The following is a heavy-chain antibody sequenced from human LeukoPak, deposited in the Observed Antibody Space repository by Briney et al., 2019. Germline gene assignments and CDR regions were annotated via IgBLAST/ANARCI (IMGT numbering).Heavy chain of an antibody. D-gene: IGHD3-22*01. Sequence: ASVKVSCKTSGYTFTSYYIHWLRQAPGQRFEWMGWSDPKSGATKYEHFQGRVTMTRDTSISTAYMELSRLTSDDTAVYYCARGNFYGNKGYSPELRYWGQGTLVTVSS. J-gene: IGHJ4*02. CDR3: ARGNFYGNKGYSPELRY. CDR1: GYTFTSYY. CDR2: SDPKSGAT. V-gene: IGHV1-2*02.